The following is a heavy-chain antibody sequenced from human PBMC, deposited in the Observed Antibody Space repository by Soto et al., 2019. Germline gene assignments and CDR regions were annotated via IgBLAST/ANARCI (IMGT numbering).Heavy chain of an antibody. CDR3: ARDRSAAGPSNWFDH. Sequence: SETLSLTCSVSGASIDNYHWSWIRQSAGKGLEWIGRIAPSGKTNYNPSLKGRVTMSVYTSKTHFSLKMRSVTAADTAVYYCARDRSAAGPSNWFDHWGQGTLVTVSA. CDR2: IAPSGKT. J-gene: IGHJ5*02. V-gene: IGHV4-4*07. D-gene: IGHD6-13*01. CDR1: GASIDNYH.